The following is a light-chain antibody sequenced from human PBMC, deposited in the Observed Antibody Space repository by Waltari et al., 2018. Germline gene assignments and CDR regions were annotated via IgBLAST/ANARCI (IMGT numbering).Light chain of an antibody. V-gene: IGKV1-39*01. J-gene: IGKJ1*01. Sequence: DIQMTQPPSSLSASVGDRVTITCLASQRISSYLNWYQQKPGKAPKLLFYAASSLQSGVPSRFSGSGYGTDFTLTISSLQPDDFATYYCQQYNSDDWTFGQGTKVEI. CDR2: AAS. CDR3: QQYNSDDWT. CDR1: QRISSY.